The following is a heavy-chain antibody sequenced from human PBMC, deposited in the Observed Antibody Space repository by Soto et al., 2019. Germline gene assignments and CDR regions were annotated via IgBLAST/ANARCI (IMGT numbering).Heavy chain of an antibody. J-gene: IGHJ4*02. V-gene: IGHV4-34*01. CDR2: INHSGST. Sequence: QVQLQQWGAGLLKPSETLSLTCAVYGGSFSGYYWSWIRQPPGKGLEWIGEINHSGSTNYNTSLKSRVTIAVDTSKNQFSLKLSSVTAADTAVYYCARVRVAALFYWGQGTLVTVSS. CDR1: GGSFSGYY. D-gene: IGHD6-13*01. CDR3: ARVRVAALFY.